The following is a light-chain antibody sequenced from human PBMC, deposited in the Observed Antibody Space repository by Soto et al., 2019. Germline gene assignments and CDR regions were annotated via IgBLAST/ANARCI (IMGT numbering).Light chain of an antibody. CDR3: QRYGSSPWT. Sequence: EIVLTQSPGTLSLSPGERASLSCRASQSVSSSYLAWYQQKPGQAPRLLIYGASSRATGIPDRFIGSGSGTDFTLTISRLEPEDFAVYYCQRYGSSPWTFGQGTKVEIK. V-gene: IGKV3-20*01. CDR2: GAS. J-gene: IGKJ1*01. CDR1: QSVSSSY.